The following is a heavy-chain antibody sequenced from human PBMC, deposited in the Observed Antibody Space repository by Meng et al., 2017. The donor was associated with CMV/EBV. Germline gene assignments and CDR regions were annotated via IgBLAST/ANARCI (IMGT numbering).Heavy chain of an antibody. D-gene: IGHD2-2*01. V-gene: IGHV1-8*01. CDR1: GYTFTSYD. CDR3: ARVFGQLLGKRSLDP. CDR2: MNPNSGNT. J-gene: IGHJ5*02. Sequence: ASGYTFTSYDINWVRQATGQGLEWMGWMNPNSGNTGYAQKFQGRVTMTRYTSISTAYMELSSLRSEDTAVYYCARVFGQLLGKRSLDPWGQGTLVTSPQ.